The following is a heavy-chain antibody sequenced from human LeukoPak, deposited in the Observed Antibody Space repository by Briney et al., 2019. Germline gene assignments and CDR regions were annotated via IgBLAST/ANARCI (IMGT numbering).Heavy chain of an antibody. Sequence: GGSLRLSCAASGFTFSSYAMSWVRQAPGKGLEWVSAISGSGGSTYYADSVKGRFTISRDNSKNTLYLQMSSLRAEDTAVFYCAKGSDTTVKYDYWGQGTLVTISS. V-gene: IGHV3-23*01. D-gene: IGHD1-1*01. CDR1: GFTFSSYA. CDR3: AKGSDTTVKYDY. CDR2: ISGSGGST. J-gene: IGHJ4*02.